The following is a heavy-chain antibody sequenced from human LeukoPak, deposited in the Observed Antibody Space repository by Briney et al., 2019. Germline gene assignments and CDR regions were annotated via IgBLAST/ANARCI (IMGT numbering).Heavy chain of an antibody. Sequence: GGSLRLSCAASGFTFSSYSMNWVRQAPGKGLEWVSSIGSSSSYIYYADSVKGRFTISRDNAKTSLYLQMNSLRAEDTAVYYCARSSMSGDAWFDPWGQGTLVTVSS. CDR1: GFTFSSYS. D-gene: IGHD2-21*01. V-gene: IGHV3-21*01. J-gene: IGHJ5*02. CDR3: ARSSMSGDAWFDP. CDR2: IGSSSSYI.